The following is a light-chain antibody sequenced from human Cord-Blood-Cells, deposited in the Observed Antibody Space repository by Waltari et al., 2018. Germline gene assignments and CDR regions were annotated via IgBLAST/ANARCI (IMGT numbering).Light chain of an antibody. Sequence: DIKMTQSPSSLSASVGDRVTITCQASQAISNYLNWYQQKPGKAPKLLIYDASNLETGVPSRFSGSGSGTDFTFTISSLQPEDIATYYCQQYDNLPYTFGQGTKLEIK. V-gene: IGKV1-33*01. CDR2: DAS. J-gene: IGKJ2*01. CDR1: QAISNY. CDR3: QQYDNLPYT.